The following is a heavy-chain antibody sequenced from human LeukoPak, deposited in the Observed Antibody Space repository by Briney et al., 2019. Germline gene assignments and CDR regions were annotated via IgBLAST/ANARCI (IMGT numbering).Heavy chain of an antibody. J-gene: IGHJ4*02. CDR3: ARWDGYSSSPDY. V-gene: IGHV1-2*02. Sequence: ASVKVSCKASGYTFTGFYMHWVRQAPGQGLEWMGWINPHSADTGYAQKFLGRVTMTRDMSISTIYMELTRLRSDDTALYYRARWDGYSSSPDYWGQGILVTVSS. D-gene: IGHD6-13*01. CDR1: GYTFTGFY. CDR2: INPHSADT.